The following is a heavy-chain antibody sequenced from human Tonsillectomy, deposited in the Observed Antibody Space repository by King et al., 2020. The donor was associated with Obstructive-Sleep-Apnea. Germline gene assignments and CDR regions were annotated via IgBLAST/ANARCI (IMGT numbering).Heavy chain of an antibody. CDR3: AKGGGSGSYYTYYFDN. Sequence: VQLVESGGGLVQPGRSLRLSCAASGFIFDDYGMHWVRQVPGKGLEWVSHISGNNGDISYADSVKGRFTISRDKAKNSLYPQMNSLRPEDTALYYCAKGGGSGSYYTYYFDNWGQGTLVTVSS. V-gene: IGHV3-9*01. CDR1: GFIFDDYG. J-gene: IGHJ4*02. CDR2: ISGNNGDI. D-gene: IGHD3-10*01.